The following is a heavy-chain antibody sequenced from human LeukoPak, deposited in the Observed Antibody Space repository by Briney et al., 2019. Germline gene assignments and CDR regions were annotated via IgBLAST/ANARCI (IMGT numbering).Heavy chain of an antibody. CDR1: GFTFSSYS. CDR2: ISSSSSYI. J-gene: IGHJ4*02. V-gene: IGHV3-21*01. CDR3: ARDREVFGDFDY. D-gene: IGHD3-3*01. Sequence: PGGSPRLSCAASGFTFSSYSMNWVRQAPGKGLEWVSSISSSSSYIYYADSVKGRFTISRDNAKNSLYLQMNSPRAEDTAVYYCARDREVFGDFDYWGQGTLVTVSS.